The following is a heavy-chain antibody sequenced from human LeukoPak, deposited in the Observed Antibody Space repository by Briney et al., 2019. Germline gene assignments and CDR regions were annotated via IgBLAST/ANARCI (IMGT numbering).Heavy chain of an antibody. V-gene: IGHV4-59*08. CDR2: IFYSGST. D-gene: IGHD6-13*01. Sequence: PSETLSLTCTVSGGSISTYYWSWLRQPPGKGLEWIAYIFYSGSTNYNPSLKSRVTISVDTSDNQFSLKLSSVTAADTAVYYCARHSASWYYFEYWGQGTLVTVSS. CDR1: GGSISTYY. CDR3: ARHSASWYYFEY. J-gene: IGHJ4*02.